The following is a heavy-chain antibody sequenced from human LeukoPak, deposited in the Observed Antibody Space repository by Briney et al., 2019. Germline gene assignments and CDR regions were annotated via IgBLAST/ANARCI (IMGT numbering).Heavy chain of an antibody. J-gene: IGHJ5*02. CDR3: AKDFSSSWQFDP. V-gene: IGHV3-23*01. CDR2: ISETSSHT. Sequence: GALRLSCAASGFTFSSNAMTWVRQAPGQGLEWVSSISETSSHTFYADSVRGRFTISRDNTKNTLFLQVNSLRVEDTAMYYCAKDFSSSWQFDPWGQGTLVTVSS. CDR1: GFTFSSNA. D-gene: IGHD6-13*01.